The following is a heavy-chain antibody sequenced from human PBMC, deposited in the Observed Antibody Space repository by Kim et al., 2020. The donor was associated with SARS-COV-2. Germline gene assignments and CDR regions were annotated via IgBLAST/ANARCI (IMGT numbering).Heavy chain of an antibody. CDR3: ARSAETRTTGALDP. Sequence: VKGRFTISRENAKNTVYLQMNSLRAEDTAIYYCARSAETRTTGALDPWGQGTLVTVSS. V-gene: IGHV3-74*01. D-gene: IGHD1-1*01. J-gene: IGHJ5*02.